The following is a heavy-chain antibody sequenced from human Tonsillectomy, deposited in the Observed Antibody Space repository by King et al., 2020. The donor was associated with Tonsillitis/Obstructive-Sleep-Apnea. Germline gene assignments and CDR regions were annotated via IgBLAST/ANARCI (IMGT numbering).Heavy chain of an antibody. CDR2: ISWNSGSI. J-gene: IGHJ4*02. V-gene: IGHV3-9*01. D-gene: IGHD4-17*01. CDR3: ATTHSTVTTGYYFDY. Sequence: VQLVESGGGLVQPGRSLRLSCAASGFTFDDYAMHWVRQAPGKGLEWVSVISWNSGSIGYADSVKGRFTISRDNAKNSLYLQRNSLTAEDTALYYCATTHSTVTTGYYFDYWGQGTLVT. CDR1: GFTFDDYA.